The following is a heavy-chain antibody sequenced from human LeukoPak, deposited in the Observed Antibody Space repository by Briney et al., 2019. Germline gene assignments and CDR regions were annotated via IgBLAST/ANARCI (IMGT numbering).Heavy chain of an antibody. CDR1: GGSISSGGYY. D-gene: IGHD1-20*01. V-gene: IGHV4-31*03. CDR3: ARGITGTTGPDF. CDR2: IYYSGST. J-gene: IGHJ4*02. Sequence: SETLSLTCTVSGGSISSGGYYWSWNRQHPGKGLEWIGFIYYSGSTYYNPSLKSRVTISVDTSKNQFSLKLSSVTAADTAVYHCARGITGTTGPDFWGQGTLVTVSS.